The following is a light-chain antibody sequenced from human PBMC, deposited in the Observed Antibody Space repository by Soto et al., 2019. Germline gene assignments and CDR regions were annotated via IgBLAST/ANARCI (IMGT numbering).Light chain of an antibody. V-gene: IGLV1-44*01. J-gene: IGLJ3*02. CDR2: TNT. CDR3: SGWDDSLNSWV. CDR1: RSNIGTNT. Sequence: QSVLTQPPSASGTPGQRVTISCSGTRSNIGTNTINWYQHVPGTAPKLLIYTNTQRPSGVPDRFSGSKSGTSASLAISGLQSEDEADYYCSGWDDSLNSWVFGGGTKLTV.